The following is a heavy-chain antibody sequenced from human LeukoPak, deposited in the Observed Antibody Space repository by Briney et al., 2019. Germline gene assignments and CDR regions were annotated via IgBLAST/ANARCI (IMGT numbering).Heavy chain of an antibody. Sequence: ASVKVSCKASGYTFTSYGISWVRQAPGQGLEWMGWISAYNGNTNYAQKLQGRVTMTTDTSTSTAYMELRSLRSEDTAVYYCAAGKYYYDSSGYFPFDYWGQGTLVTVSS. CDR2: ISAYNGNT. J-gene: IGHJ4*02. CDR1: GYTFTSYG. D-gene: IGHD3-22*01. CDR3: AAGKYYYDSSGYFPFDY. V-gene: IGHV1-18*01.